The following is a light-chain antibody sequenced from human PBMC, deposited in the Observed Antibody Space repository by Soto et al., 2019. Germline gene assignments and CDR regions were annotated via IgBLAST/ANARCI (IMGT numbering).Light chain of an antibody. V-gene: IGKV3-20*01. Sequence: VLTQSPGTLSLSVGQRASISCRASQTISGDYIAWYQQKSGQPPRLLIVGATSRATDIPDRFSGSGSGIDFALTISRLAHEDFAVYYCQKYGDSSITFGQGTRLEIK. CDR1: QTISGDY. CDR2: GAT. CDR3: QKYGDSSIT. J-gene: IGKJ5*01.